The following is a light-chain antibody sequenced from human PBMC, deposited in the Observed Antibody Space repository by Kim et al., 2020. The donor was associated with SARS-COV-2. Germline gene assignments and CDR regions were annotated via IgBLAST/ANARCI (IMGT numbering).Light chain of an antibody. CDR1: SSAVDGYNY. J-gene: IGLJ1*01. CDR2: DGN. V-gene: IGLV2-14*03. Sequence: NRSYPGSSSAVDGYNYVCGYHEHPGKAPKHMIYDGNNRPSGLYNRFSGSKSGNTASLTISELQAEDEADYYCSSYTSSSTPYVFGPGTKVTVL. CDR3: SSYTSSSTPYV.